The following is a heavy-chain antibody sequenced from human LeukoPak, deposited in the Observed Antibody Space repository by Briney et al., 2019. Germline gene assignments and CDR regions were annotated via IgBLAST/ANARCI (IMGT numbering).Heavy chain of an antibody. CDR2: MNPNSGNP. CDR3: ARGTGSSWPPPLSDYMDV. CDR1: GYTFTSYD. V-gene: IGHV1-8*03. J-gene: IGHJ6*03. D-gene: IGHD6-13*01. Sequence: ASVKVSYKASGYTFTSYDINWVRQATGQGLEWMGWMNPNSGNPGYAQKFQGRVTITRNTSISTAYMELSSLRSEDTAVYYRARGTGSSWPPPLSDYMDVWGKETTVTVSS.